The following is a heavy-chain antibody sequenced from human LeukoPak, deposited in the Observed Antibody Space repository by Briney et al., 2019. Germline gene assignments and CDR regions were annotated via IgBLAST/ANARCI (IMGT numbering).Heavy chain of an antibody. D-gene: IGHD3-10*01. CDR2: ISSTGNTM. J-gene: IGHJ4*02. V-gene: IGHV3-11*01. Sequence: GGSLRLSCAASGFTFSDYYMSWFRQAPGKGLEWVSYISSTGNTMFYADSVKGRFTISKDNAKSSLYLQMNSLRAEDTAVYYCARVSPYYYGSGSYYLRYCGQRALGTVSS. CDR3: ARVSPYYYGSGSYYLRY. CDR1: GFTFSDYY.